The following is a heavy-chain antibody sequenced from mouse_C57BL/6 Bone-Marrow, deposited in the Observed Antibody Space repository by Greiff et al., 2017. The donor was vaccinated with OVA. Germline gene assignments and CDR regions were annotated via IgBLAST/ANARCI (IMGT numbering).Heavy chain of an antibody. J-gene: IGHJ2*01. Sequence: QVQLQQSGPELVKPGASVKISCKASGYAFSSSWMNWVKQRPGKGLEWIGRIYPGDGDTNYNGKFKGKAALTADKSSSTAYMQLSSLTSEDSAVYFCARGATAYFDYWGQGTTLTVSS. CDR2: IYPGDGDT. V-gene: IGHV1-82*01. CDR3: ARGATAYFDY. D-gene: IGHD1-2*01. CDR1: GYAFSSSW.